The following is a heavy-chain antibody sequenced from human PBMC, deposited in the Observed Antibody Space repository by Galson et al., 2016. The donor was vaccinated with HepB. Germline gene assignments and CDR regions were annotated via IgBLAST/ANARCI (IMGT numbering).Heavy chain of an antibody. D-gene: IGHD3-16*02. CDR2: IDNNGGTA. CDR3: ARVAVGGLYYDYVWGGYRPIPPDY. J-gene: IGHJ4*02. V-gene: IGHV3-64D*08. CDR1: GFTFSSFA. Sequence: SLRLSCAVSGFTFSSFAMHWVRQSPGRGLEYVSGIDNNGGTAYYADSVRGRFTISRDKSRNTLYLQMGSLRADDTAVYYCARVAVGGLYYDYVWGGYRPIPPDYWGQGTLVTVSS.